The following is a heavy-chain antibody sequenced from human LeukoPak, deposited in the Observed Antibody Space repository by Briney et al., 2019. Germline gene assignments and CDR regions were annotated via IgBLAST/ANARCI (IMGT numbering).Heavy chain of an antibody. D-gene: IGHD6-19*01. J-gene: IGHJ4*02. CDR1: GFTFSSYG. V-gene: IGHV3-30*19. CDR3: ARDGIAVAATLDY. Sequence: GGSLRLSCAASGFTFSSYGMHWVRQAPGKGLEWVAVISYDGSNKYYADSVKGRFTISRDNSKNTLYLQMNSLRAEDTAVYYCARDGIAVAATLDYWGQGTLVTVSS. CDR2: ISYDGSNK.